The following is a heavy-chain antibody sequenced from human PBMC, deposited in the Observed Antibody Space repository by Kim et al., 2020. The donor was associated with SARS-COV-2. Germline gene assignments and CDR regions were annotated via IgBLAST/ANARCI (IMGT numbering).Heavy chain of an antibody. Sequence: SVKVSCKASGGTFSSYAISWVRQAPGQGLEWMGGIIPIFGTANYAQKFQGRVTITADESTSTAYMELSSLRSEDTAVYYCAGGPYYGSGSYLAFDIWGQGTMVTVSS. CDR1: GGTFSSYA. D-gene: IGHD3-10*01. CDR2: IIPIFGTA. V-gene: IGHV1-69*13. CDR3: AGGPYYGSGSYLAFDI. J-gene: IGHJ3*02.